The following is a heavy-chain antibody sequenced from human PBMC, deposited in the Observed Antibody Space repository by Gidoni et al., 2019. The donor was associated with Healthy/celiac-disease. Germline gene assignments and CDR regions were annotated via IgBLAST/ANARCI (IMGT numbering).Heavy chain of an antibody. CDR1: GYTFTSYA. D-gene: IGHD5-12*01. J-gene: IGHJ4*02. CDR3: ARGEWLRAFDY. Sequence: QVQLVQSGAEVKKPGASVKVSCKASGYTFTSYAMHWGRQAPGQRLEWMGWINAGNGNTKYSQKFQGIVTITRDTSASTAYMELSSLRSEDTAVYYCARGEWLRAFDYWGQGTLVTVSS. CDR2: INAGNGNT. V-gene: IGHV1-3*01.